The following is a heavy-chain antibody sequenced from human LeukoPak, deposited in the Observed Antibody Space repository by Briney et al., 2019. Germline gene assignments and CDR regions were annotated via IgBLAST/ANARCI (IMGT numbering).Heavy chain of an antibody. J-gene: IGHJ4*02. D-gene: IGHD5-12*01. CDR1: GYTFTGYY. CDR2: ISPNSGGT. V-gene: IGHV1-2*02. CDR3: ASEQGDSGYDLVY. Sequence: ASVKGSCKASGYTFTGYYMHWVRQAPGQGLEWMGWISPNSGGTNYAQKFQGRVTMTRDTSISTAYMELSRLRSDDTAVYYCASEQGDSGYDLVYWGQGTLVTVSS.